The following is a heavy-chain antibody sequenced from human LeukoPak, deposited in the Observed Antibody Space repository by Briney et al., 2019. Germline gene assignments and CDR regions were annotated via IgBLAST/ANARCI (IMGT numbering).Heavy chain of an antibody. Sequence: GGSLRLSCAASGFTFSSYAMSWVRQAPGKGLEWVSAIRGSAGSRYYADSVKGRFTISRANSKNTLYLQMNSLRAEDTAVYYCAKDQQSSSWYRRSKHPAYYFDYWGQGTLVTVSS. CDR3: AKDQQSSSWYRRSKHPAYYFDY. CDR2: IRGSAGSR. J-gene: IGHJ4*02. D-gene: IGHD6-13*01. V-gene: IGHV3-23*01. CDR1: GFTFSSYA.